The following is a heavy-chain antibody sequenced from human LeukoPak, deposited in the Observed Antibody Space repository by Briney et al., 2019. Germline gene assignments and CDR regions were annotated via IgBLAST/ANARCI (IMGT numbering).Heavy chain of an antibody. Sequence: GRSLRLSCAASGFTFSSYGMHWVRQAPGEGLEWVAVISYDGSNKYYADSVKGRFTISRDNSKNTLYLQMNSLRAEDTAVYYCAKGYYYGSGSYYPPFDPWGQGTLVTVSS. CDR3: AKGYYYGSGSYYPPFDP. D-gene: IGHD3-10*01. CDR2: ISYDGSNK. V-gene: IGHV3-30*18. J-gene: IGHJ5*02. CDR1: GFTFSSYG.